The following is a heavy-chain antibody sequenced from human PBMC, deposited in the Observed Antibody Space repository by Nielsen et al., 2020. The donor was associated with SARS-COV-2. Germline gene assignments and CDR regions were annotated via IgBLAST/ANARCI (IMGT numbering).Heavy chain of an antibody. CDR3: ATVGEYSSTFDY. Sequence: GGSLRLSCAAPGFTFSRYAMHWVRQAPGKGLEWVADIWYDGTNKNYADSVKGRFTISRDNSKNTLYLQINSLRAEDTAVYYCATVGEYSSTFDYWGQGTLVTVSS. J-gene: IGHJ4*02. V-gene: IGHV3-33*08. CDR2: IWYDGTNK. D-gene: IGHD6-6*01. CDR1: GFTFSRYA.